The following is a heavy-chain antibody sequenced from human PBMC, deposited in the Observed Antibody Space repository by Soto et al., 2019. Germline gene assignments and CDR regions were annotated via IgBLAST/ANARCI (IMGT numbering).Heavy chain of an antibody. D-gene: IGHD2-2*01. V-gene: IGHV3-30-3*01. J-gene: IGHJ3*02. Sequence: GGSLRLSCAASGFTFSSYALHWVRRAPGKGLEWVAVISYDGSNKYYADSVKGRFTISRDNSKNTLYLQMNGLRAEDTAVYYCARQNLLMWTNCSSTSCYSDAFDIWGQATMVTVTS. CDR2: ISYDGSNK. CDR1: GFTFSSYA. CDR3: ARQNLLMWTNCSSTSCYSDAFDI.